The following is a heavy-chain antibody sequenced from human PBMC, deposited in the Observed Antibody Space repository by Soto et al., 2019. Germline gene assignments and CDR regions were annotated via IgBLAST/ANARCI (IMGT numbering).Heavy chain of an antibody. J-gene: IGHJ6*02. D-gene: IGHD3-10*01. CDR3: ARDDHIRRLLWFRLRADYGMDV. CDR1: GYTFTSYY. Sequence: ASVKVSCKASGYTFTSYYMHWVRQAPGQGLEWMGIINPSGGSTSYAQKFQGRVTMTRDTSTSTVYMELSSLRSEDTAVYYCARDDHIRRLLWFRLRADYGMDVWGQGTTVTVSS. V-gene: IGHV1-46*01. CDR2: INPSGGST.